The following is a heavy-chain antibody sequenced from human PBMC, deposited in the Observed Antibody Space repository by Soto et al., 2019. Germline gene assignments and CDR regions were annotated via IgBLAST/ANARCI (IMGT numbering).Heavy chain of an antibody. J-gene: IGHJ4*02. D-gene: IGHD3-9*01. CDR2: IYYSGST. Sequence: SETLSLTCTVSGGSISSVGYYWSWIRQHPGKGLEWIGYIYYSGSTYYNPSLKSRVTISVDTSKNQFSLKLRSVTAADTAVYYCARRYGYYFDYWGQGTLVTVSS. V-gene: IGHV4-31*03. CDR1: GGSISSVGYY. CDR3: ARRYGYYFDY.